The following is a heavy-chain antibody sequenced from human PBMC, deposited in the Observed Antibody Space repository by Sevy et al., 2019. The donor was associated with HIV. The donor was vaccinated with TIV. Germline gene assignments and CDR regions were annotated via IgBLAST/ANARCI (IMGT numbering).Heavy chain of an antibody. J-gene: IGHJ6*02. V-gene: IGHV3-33*01. CDR1: GFIFSNHG. CDR3: ARDVDSNYNGIDA. Sequence: GGSLRLSCAASGFIFSNHGMHWVRQAPGKGLEWVARIWYDGSDRYYGESVKGRFTISRDNSKNTVDLQMNSLRVEDTAVYYCARDVDSNYNGIDAWGQGTTVTV. CDR2: IWYDGSDR. D-gene: IGHD4-4*01.